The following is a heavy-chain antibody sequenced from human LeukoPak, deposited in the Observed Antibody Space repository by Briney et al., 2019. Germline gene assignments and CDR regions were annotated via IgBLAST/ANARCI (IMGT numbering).Heavy chain of an antibody. Sequence: ASVKVSCKASGGTFSSYAISWVRQAPGQGLEWMGRIIPILGIANYAQKFQGRVTITADKSTSTAYMELSSLRSEDTAVYYCARLVLLWFGELPSIGDWFDPWGQGTLVTVSS. D-gene: IGHD3-10*01. CDR1: GGTFSSYA. CDR3: ARLVLLWFGELPSIGDWFDP. J-gene: IGHJ5*02. V-gene: IGHV1-69*04. CDR2: IIPILGIA.